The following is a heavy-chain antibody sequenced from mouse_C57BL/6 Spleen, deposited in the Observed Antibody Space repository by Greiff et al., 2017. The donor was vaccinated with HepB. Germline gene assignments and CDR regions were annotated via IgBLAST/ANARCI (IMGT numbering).Heavy chain of an antibody. V-gene: IGHV6-3*01. D-gene: IGHD1-1*01. CDR3: TGPHHYYGSSFDY. Sequence: EVQLQQSGGGLVQPGGSMKLSCVASGFTFSNYWMNWVRQSPEKGLEWVAQIRLKSDNYATHYAESVKGRFTISRDDSKSSVYLQMNNLRAEDTGIYYCTGPHHYYGSSFDYWGQGTTLTVSS. J-gene: IGHJ2*01. CDR1: GFTFSNYW. CDR2: IRLKSDNYAT.